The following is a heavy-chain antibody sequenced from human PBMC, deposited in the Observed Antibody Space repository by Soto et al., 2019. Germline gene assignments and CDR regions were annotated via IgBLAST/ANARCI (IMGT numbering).Heavy chain of an antibody. CDR1: GGSISSGGYS. CDR3: ARERRLAYYYDSSGSLVSYGMDV. CDR2: IYHSGST. D-gene: IGHD3-22*01. J-gene: IGHJ6*02. Sequence: NPSETLSLTCAVSGGSISSGGYSWSWIRQPPGKGLEWIGYIYHSGSTYYNPSLKSRVTISVDRSKNQFSLKLSSVTAADTAVYYCARERRLAYYYDSSGSLVSYGMDVWGQGTTVTVSS. V-gene: IGHV4-30-2*01.